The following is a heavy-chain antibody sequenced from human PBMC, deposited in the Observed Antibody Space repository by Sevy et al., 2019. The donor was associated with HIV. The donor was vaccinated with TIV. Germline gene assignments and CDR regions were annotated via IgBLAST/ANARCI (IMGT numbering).Heavy chain of an antibody. CDR1: GFTFSSYA. J-gene: IGHJ3*02. D-gene: IGHD3-9*01. Sequence: GGSLRLSCAASGFTFSSYAMSWVRQAPGKGLEWVSAISGSGGSTYYADSVKGRLTISRDNSKNTLYQQMNSLRAEDTAVYYCANLFSSGYDILTGQDAFDIWGQGTMVTVSS. CDR2: ISGSGGST. V-gene: IGHV3-23*01. CDR3: ANLFSSGYDILTGQDAFDI.